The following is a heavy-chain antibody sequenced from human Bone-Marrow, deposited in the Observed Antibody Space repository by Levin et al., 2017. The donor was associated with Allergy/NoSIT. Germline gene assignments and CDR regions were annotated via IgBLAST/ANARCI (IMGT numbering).Heavy chain of an antibody. Sequence: RASETLSLTCTVSGGSVSSSSYYWGWIRQPPGKGLEWIGSIYYSGNTYYNPSLKSRVTISVDTSKNQFSLKLSSVTAADTAVYYCARTLDSSSWLIFDYWGQGTLVTVSS. CDR2: IYYSGNT. V-gene: IGHV4-39*01. CDR1: GGSVSSSSYY. D-gene: IGHD6-13*01. J-gene: IGHJ4*02. CDR3: ARTLDSSSWLIFDY.